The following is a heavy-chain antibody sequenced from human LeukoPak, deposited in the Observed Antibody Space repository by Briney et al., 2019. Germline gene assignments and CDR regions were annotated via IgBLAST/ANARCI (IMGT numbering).Heavy chain of an antibody. J-gene: IGHJ3*02. CDR2: IYTSGSP. CDR1: GGSISSDSYY. V-gene: IGHV4-61*02. Sequence: SQTLSLTCTVSGGSISSDSYYWSWIRQPAGKGLEWIGRIYTSGSPNYNPSLKSRVTISVDTSKNQFSLKLSSVTAADTAVYYCARDLGLDAFDIWGQGTMVTVSS. D-gene: IGHD3-16*01. CDR3: ARDLGLDAFDI.